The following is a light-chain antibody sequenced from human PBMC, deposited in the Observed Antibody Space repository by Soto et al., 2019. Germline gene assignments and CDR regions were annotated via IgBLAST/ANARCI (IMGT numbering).Light chain of an antibody. V-gene: IGKV3-20*01. J-gene: IGKJ4*01. CDR1: QSVSNNY. Sequence: EIVLTQSPGTLSLSPGERATLSCRTSQSVSNNYLAWYQQKPGQAPRLLIYGASSRATGIPDRFSGSGSGTGFTLTSNRLEPEDFAVYYCQQYGSSPLTFSGGTKVDIK. CDR3: QQYGSSPLT. CDR2: GAS.